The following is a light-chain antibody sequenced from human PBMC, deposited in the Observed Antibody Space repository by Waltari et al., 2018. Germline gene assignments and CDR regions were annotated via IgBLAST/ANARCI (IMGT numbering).Light chain of an antibody. V-gene: IGLV8-61*01. Sequence: QTVVTQEPSFSVSPGGTVTLTCGLKSGSVSTTYYPSWYQQTPGQTPRTLFYNKNVRSSGVPDRFPSAILGNKAALTMTGAQADEESDYYFLLNMVRGISWGFGGGTKRPVL. CDR1: SGSVSTTYY. J-gene: IGLJ3*02. CDR2: NKN. CDR3: LLNMVRGISWG.